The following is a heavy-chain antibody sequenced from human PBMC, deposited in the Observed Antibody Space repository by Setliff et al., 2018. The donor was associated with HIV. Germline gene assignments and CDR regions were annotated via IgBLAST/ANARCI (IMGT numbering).Heavy chain of an antibody. CDR1: GGSFSDYY. V-gene: IGHV4-34*01. J-gene: IGHJ4*02. Sequence: SETLSLTCAVYGGSFSDYYWSWIRQPPGKGLEWIGEINHSGRTIQSPSLGSRVTISIDTSKNQFSLKLSSVSAADTAVYYCARHDSGGYYSLDYWGQGTLVTVSS. CDR2: INHSGRT. CDR3: ARHDSGGYYSLDY. D-gene: IGHD3-22*01.